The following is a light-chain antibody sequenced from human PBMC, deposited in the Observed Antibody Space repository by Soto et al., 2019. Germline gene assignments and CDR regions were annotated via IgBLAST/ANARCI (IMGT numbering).Light chain of an antibody. J-gene: IGKJ5*01. CDR1: EGISSA. Sequence: AIQLTQSPSSLSASVGDRVTITCRASEGISSALVWYQQKPGKAPKLLIYDATSLESGLPSKFSGSGYGTDFTLTIGSLQPEGFATYYCRHFNSRIAVGQGTRLEVK. V-gene: IGKV1-13*02. CDR3: RHFNSRIA. CDR2: DAT.